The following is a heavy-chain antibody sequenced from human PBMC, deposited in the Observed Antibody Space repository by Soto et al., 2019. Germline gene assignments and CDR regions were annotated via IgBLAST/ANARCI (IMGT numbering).Heavy chain of an antibody. CDR1: GYPFTSYY. D-gene: IGHD5-18*01. J-gene: IGHJ6*02. CDR3: ARGDTAIVRKCVDV. CDR2: IDPSDSYT. V-gene: IGHV5-10-1*01. Sequence: PGESLKISCEGSGYPFTSYYITWARQLPGKGLEWMGRIDPSDSYTTYNPSFEGHVTISADKSIRTAYLQWTSLEASDTAMYYCARGDTAIVRKCVDVWGQGTPVTVSS.